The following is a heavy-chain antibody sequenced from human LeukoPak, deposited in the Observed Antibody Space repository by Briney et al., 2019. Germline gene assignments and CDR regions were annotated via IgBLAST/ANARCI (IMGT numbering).Heavy chain of an antibody. CDR3: ARERGQFLEWLFAFDP. D-gene: IGHD3-3*01. CDR1: GFSFSSYG. Sequence: GSLRLSCSASGFSFSSYGIHWVRQAPGKGLEWVAVISYDGSNKYYADSVKGRFTISRDNSKNTLYLQINSLRPEDTAVYYCARERGQFLEWLFAFDPWAREPWSPSPQ. V-gene: IGHV3-30-3*01. J-gene: IGHJ5*02. CDR2: ISYDGSNK.